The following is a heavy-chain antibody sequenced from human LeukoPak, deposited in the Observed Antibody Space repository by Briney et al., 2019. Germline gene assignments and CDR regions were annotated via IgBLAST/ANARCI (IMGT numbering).Heavy chain of an antibody. D-gene: IGHD1-1*01. Sequence: PGGSLRLSCAASGFTFRSYWMIWVRQAPGKGLEWLSYISGNGGVIQYADSVKGRFTISRDNAKNLLYLQMDSLRVEDTAIYYCARDPRTVRIWGQGTLVTVSS. CDR2: ISGNGGVI. CDR3: ARDPRTVRI. V-gene: IGHV3-48*04. CDR1: GFTFRSYW. J-gene: IGHJ4*02.